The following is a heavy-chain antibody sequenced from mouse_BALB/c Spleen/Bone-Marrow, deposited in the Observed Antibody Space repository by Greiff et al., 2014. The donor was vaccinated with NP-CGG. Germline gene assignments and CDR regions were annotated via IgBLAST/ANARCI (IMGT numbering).Heavy chain of an antibody. Sequence: QVQLQQSGAELVKPGASVKLSCKASGYTFTSYYMFWVKQRPGQGLEWIGEINPSNVDTNFNEKFKSKATLTVDKSSNTAYMQLSSLTSEVSAVYYCSRGYYGSTYYYAMDYWGQGTSVTVSS. J-gene: IGHJ4*01. CDR3: SRGYYGSTYYYAMDY. CDR2: INPSNVDT. CDR1: GYTFTSYY. V-gene: IGHV1S81*02. D-gene: IGHD1-1*01.